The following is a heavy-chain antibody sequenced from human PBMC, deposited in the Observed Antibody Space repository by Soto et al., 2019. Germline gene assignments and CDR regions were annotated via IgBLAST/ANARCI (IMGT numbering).Heavy chain of an antibody. D-gene: IGHD3-9*01. CDR2: IYYSGST. CDR1: GGSISSSSYY. V-gene: IGHV4-39*01. J-gene: IGHJ4*02. Sequence: SETLSLTCTVSGGSISSSSYYRGWIRQPPGKGLEWIGSIYYSGSTYYNPSLKSRVTISVDTSKNQFSLKLSSVTAADTAVYYCARRRPGGLRYFDWLLHFDYWGQGTLVTVSS. CDR3: ARRRPGGLRYFDWLLHFDY.